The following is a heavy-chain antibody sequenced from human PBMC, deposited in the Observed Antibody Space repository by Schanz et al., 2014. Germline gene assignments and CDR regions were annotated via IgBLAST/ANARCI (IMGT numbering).Heavy chain of an antibody. CDR3: ARGYGDSPTDF. CDR2: INPSGGST. V-gene: IGHV1-46*01. CDR1: GYTFTSDS. J-gene: IGHJ4*02. D-gene: IGHD4-17*01. Sequence: QVQLEQSGAEVKKPGASVKVSCKASGYTFTSDSMHWVRQAPGQGLEWMGMINPSGGSTTYAQKFQGRVTMTRDTSTSTGYMELSSLRSEDTAVYYCARGYGDSPTDFWGQGTLVTVSS.